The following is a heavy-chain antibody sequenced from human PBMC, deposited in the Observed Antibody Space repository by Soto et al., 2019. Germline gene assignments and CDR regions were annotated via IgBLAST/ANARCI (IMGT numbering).Heavy chain of an antibody. J-gene: IGHJ4*02. CDR1: DGSFSNIS. Sequence: PSETLSLTCGVYDGSFSNISWTWFRQPPGKGLEWIGEISPSGTTKYIPPLKSRVTISLDTSKMHSSLKVTSVTAADTAVYYCATSLWFGTQPEIWGQGTLVTVSS. CDR2: ISPSGTT. V-gene: IGHV4-34*01. CDR3: ATSLWFGTQPEI. D-gene: IGHD3-10*01.